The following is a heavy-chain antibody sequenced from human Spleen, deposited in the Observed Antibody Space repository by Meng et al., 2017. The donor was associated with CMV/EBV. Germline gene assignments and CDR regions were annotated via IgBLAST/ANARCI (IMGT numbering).Heavy chain of an antibody. D-gene: IGHD5-18*01. CDR3: ATSLDTSMVPLEGY. Sequence: SVKVSCKASGGTLSSSTISWVRLAPGQGLEWMGRINTILGISNYAQKFQGRVTITADKATNTGYMELSSLRSEDTAVYCCATSLDTSMVPLEGYWGQGTLVTVSS. CDR2: INTILGIS. V-gene: IGHV1-69*02. CDR1: GGTLSSST. J-gene: IGHJ4*02.